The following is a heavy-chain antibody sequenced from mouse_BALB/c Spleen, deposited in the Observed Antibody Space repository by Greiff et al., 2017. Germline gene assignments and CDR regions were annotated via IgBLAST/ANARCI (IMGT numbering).Heavy chain of an antibody. D-gene: IGHD4-1*01. Sequence: VQLKESGPELEKPGASVKISCKASGYSFTGYNMNWVKQSNGKSLEWIGNIDPYYGGTSYNQKFKGKATLTVDKSSSTAYMQLKSLTSEDSAVYYCARTPGRGEFYAMDYWGQGTSVTVSS. V-gene: IGHV1-39*01. J-gene: IGHJ4*01. CDR3: ARTPGRGEFYAMDY. CDR2: IDPYYGGT. CDR1: GYSFTGYN.